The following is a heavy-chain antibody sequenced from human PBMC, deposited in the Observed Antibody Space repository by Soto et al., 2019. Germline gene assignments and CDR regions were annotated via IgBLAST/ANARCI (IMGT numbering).Heavy chain of an antibody. CDR3: ARWGQGYCSSTSCYGSFYYYMDV. CDR2: IKPNSGGT. V-gene: IGHV1-2*04. Sequence: QVQLVQSGAEVKKPGASVKVSCKASGYTFTGYYMHWVRQAPGQGLEWMGWIKPNSGGTNYAQKFQGWVTMSRDTFSSTAYMELSRLRSADTAMYYCARWGQGYCSSTSCYGSFYYYMDVCCKGTTVTVSS. J-gene: IGHJ6*03. CDR1: GYTFTGYY. D-gene: IGHD2-2*01.